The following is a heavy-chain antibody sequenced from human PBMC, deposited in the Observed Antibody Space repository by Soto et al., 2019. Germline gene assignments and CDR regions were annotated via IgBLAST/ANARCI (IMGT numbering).Heavy chain of an antibody. V-gene: IGHV4-31*03. CDR3: ARVFSDSSSFFAP. CDR2: IYYSGST. Sequence: QVQLQESGPGLVKPSQTLSLTCTVSGGSISSGGYYWSWIRQHPGKGLEWIGYIYYSGSTYYHPSLKSRVTISVDTSKNPFSLKLSSVPAADTAVYYCARVFSDSSSFFAPWGQGTLVTVSS. D-gene: IGHD6-13*01. J-gene: IGHJ5*02. CDR1: GGSISSGGYY.